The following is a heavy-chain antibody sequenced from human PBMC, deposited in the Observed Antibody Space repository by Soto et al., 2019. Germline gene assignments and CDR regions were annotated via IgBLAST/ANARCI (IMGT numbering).Heavy chain of an antibody. Sequence: PSDTVALMCTVSVGFISRLYWSWIRQPPGKGLEGIGDIYYSGSTNYNPSLKRRVTISVDTAKNQFSLKLSSVPAADTAVYYCARARAQDSWTGYYAVLGMDVWGQGTTVTVSS. CDR3: ARARAQDSWTGYYAVLGMDV. J-gene: IGHJ6*02. CDR1: VGFISRLY. CDR2: IYYSGST. V-gene: IGHV4-59*07. D-gene: IGHD3-3*01.